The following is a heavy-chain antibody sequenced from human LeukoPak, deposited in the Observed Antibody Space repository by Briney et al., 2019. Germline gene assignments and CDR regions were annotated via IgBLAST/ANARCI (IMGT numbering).Heavy chain of an antibody. CDR2: ISGSGGST. D-gene: IGHD6-19*01. CDR3: AKVVPSAVAGIY. J-gene: IGHJ4*02. Sequence: GGSLRLSCAASGFTSSSYAMSWVRQAPGKGLEWVSAISGSGGSTYYADSVKGRFTVSRDNSKNTLYLQMNSLRAEDTAVYYCAKVVPSAVAGIYWGQGTLVTVSS. V-gene: IGHV3-23*01. CDR1: GFTSSSYA.